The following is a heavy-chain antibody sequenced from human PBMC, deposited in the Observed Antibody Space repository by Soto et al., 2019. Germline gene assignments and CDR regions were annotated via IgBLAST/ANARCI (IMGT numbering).Heavy chain of an antibody. CDR3: ARALGFSAATPYYYYGVDV. Sequence: SVKVSCKASGGTFSSYAISWVRQAPGQGLEWMGGIIPIFGTANYAQKFQGRVTITADESTSTAYMELSSLRSEDTAVYYCARALGFSAATPYYYYGVDVWGQGTTVTVS. CDR1: GGTFSSYA. J-gene: IGHJ6*02. D-gene: IGHD2-15*01. V-gene: IGHV1-69*13. CDR2: IIPIFGTA.